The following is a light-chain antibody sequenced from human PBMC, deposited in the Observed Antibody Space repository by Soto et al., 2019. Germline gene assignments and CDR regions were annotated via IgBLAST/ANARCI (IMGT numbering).Light chain of an antibody. CDR1: QDISYF. CDR3: QEYHSLLYT. V-gene: IGKV1-27*01. Sequence: DIQMTQSPSSLSASVGDRVTITCRASQDISYFLAWYQQRPGKIPNLLVYDASTLQSGVPTRFSGSGSGTHFTLTISSLQPEDVASYYCQEYHSLLYTFGQGTKVEIK. CDR2: DAS. J-gene: IGKJ2*01.